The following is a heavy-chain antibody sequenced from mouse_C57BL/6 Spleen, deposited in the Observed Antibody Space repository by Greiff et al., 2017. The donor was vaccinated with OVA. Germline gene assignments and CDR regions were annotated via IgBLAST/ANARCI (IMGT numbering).Heavy chain of an antibody. CDR2: IWSGGST. D-gene: IGHD1-1*01. J-gene: IGHJ3*01. CDR1: GFSLTSYG. CDR3: ARNGYYGREAWFAY. V-gene: IGHV2-2*01. Sequence: QVQLQESGPGLVQPSQSLSITCTVSGFSLTSYGVHWVRQSPGKGLEWLGVIWSGGSTDYNAAFISRLSISKDNYKSQVFFKMNSLQADDTAIYYWARNGYYGREAWFAYWGQGTLVTVSA.